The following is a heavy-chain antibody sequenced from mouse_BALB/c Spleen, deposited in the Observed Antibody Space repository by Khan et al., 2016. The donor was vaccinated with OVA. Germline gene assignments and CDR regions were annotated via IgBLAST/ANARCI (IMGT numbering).Heavy chain of an antibody. Sequence: QIQLVQSGPELKKPGETVRISCKASGDTFTTAGIQWVQKMPGKGLKWIGWINTHSGVPKYAEDFKGRFALSLETSVNTAYLQITNLKNEDTATYSCARGGAAYSRNAGGATGYWGQGTSVTVSS. D-gene: IGHD2-5*01. J-gene: IGHJ4*01. V-gene: IGHV9-4*02. CDR1: GDTFTTAG. CDR2: INTHSGVP. CDR3: ARGGAAYSRNAGGATGY.